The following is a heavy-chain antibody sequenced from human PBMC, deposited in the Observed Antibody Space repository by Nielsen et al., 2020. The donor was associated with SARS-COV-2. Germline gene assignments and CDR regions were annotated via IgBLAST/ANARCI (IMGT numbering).Heavy chain of an antibody. V-gene: IGHV4-59*01. Sequence: SETLSLTCTVSGGSISSYYWSWIRQPPGKGLEWIGYIYYSGSTNYNPSLKSRVTISVDTSKNQFSLKLSSVTAADTAVYYCARIAARPNWYFDLWGRGTLVTVPS. CDR2: IYYSGST. J-gene: IGHJ2*01. D-gene: IGHD6-6*01. CDR3: ARIAARPNWYFDL. CDR1: GGSISSYY.